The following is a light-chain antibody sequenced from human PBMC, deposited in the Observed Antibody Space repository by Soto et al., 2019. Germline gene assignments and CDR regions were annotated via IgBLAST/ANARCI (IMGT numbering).Light chain of an antibody. V-gene: IGLV3-21*04. Sequence: SYVLTQPPSVSLAPGKTASITCGGNNIGRKTVHWYQHKPGQAPVLVISYNTDRPSGIPERISGSNSGDTATLSISRVEAGDEADYFCQVWDNSGDHPVFGGGTKVTVL. J-gene: IGLJ2*01. CDR1: NIGRKT. CDR3: QVWDNSGDHPV. CDR2: YNT.